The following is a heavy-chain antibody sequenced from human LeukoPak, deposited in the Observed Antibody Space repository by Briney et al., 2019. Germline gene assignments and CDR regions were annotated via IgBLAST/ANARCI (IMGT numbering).Heavy chain of an antibody. V-gene: IGHV4-59*08. CDR1: GGSISSYY. CDR3: ASNRGIAVAFDY. CDR2: FYYSGST. D-gene: IGHD6-19*01. J-gene: IGHJ4*02. Sequence: SETLSLTCTVSGGSISSYYWSWIRQPPGKGLEWIGYFYYSGSTNYNPSLKSRVTISVDTSKNQFSLKLSSVTAADTAVYYCASNRGIAVAFDYWGQGTLVTVSS.